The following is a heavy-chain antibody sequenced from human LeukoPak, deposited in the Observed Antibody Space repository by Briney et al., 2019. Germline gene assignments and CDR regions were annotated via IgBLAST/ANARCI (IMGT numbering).Heavy chain of an antibody. Sequence: GGSLRLSCAASGFTFSSYWMHWVRQAPGKGLVWVSRINSDGSSTSYADPVKGRFTISRDNAKNTLYLQMNSLRAEDTAVYYCAREDSSGYSGYWGQGTLVTVSS. V-gene: IGHV3-74*01. D-gene: IGHD3-22*01. CDR1: GFTFSSYW. CDR2: INSDGSST. J-gene: IGHJ4*02. CDR3: AREDSSGYSGY.